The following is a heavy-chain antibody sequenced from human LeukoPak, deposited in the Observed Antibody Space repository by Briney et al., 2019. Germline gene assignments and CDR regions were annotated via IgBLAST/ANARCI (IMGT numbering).Heavy chain of an antibody. CDR2: ISSNGAKT. CDR1: GFTFSVYA. CDR3: VKDRWVDY. D-gene: IGHD5-24*01. Sequence: PGGSLRLSCVGSGFTFSVYAMHWVRQAPGRGLQYVSSISSNGAKTYYADSVKGRFTISRDNSKNTLYLQMSSLRLEDTAVYYCVKDRWVDYWGPGVLVTVSS. V-gene: IGHV3-64D*09. J-gene: IGHJ4*02.